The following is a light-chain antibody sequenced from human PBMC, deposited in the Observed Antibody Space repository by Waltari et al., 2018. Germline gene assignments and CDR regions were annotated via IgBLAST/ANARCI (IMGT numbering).Light chain of an antibody. CDR3: QQYNNWLALT. CDR2: GAA. J-gene: IGKJ4*01. V-gene: IGKV3-15*01. Sequence: ETVMTQSPATLSVSPGERATLSCRASQNVSSNLAWYQQKPGQSPRLLIYGAANRATGIPDRFSGSGSGTEFTLTISSLQSEDFAVYYCQQYNNWLALTFGGGTTVEIK. CDR1: QNVSSN.